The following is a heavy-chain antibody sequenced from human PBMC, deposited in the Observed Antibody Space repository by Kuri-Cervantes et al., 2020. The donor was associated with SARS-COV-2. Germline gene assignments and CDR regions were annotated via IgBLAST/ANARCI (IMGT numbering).Heavy chain of an antibody. Sequence: GGSLRLSCAASGFTFSSYGMHWVRQAPGKGLEWVAVIWYDGSNKYYADSVKGRFTISRGNSKNTLYLQMNSLRAEDTAVYYCAREVIRHDYSSSWYDYWGQGTLVTVSS. D-gene: IGHD6-13*01. V-gene: IGHV3-33*08. J-gene: IGHJ4*02. CDR2: IWYDGSNK. CDR1: GFTFSSYG. CDR3: AREVIRHDYSSSWYDY.